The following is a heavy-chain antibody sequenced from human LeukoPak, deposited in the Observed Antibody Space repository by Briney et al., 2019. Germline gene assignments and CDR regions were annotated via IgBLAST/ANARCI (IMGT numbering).Heavy chain of an antibody. CDR2: INTDGTGT. CDR1: GFTFSNYW. J-gene: IGHJ4*02. V-gene: IGHV3-74*01. CDR3: ARVKSGSYYPIDY. D-gene: IGHD1-26*01. Sequence: PGGSLRLSCAASGFTFSNYWMHWVRQTPGKGLVWVSRINTDGTGTSYADSVKGRFTISRDGAKNTLYLQMSGLRAEDTAVYYCARVKSGSYYPIDYWGQGTLVTVPS.